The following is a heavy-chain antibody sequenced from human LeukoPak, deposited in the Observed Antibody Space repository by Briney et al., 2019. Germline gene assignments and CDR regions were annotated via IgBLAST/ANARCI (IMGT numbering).Heavy chain of an antibody. CDR1: GFTVSTNY. D-gene: IGHD5-24*01. V-gene: IGHV3-53*01. CDR3: SRAVAAGYNLFAFEI. CDR2: IYAGGNT. J-gene: IGHJ3*02. Sequence: PGGSLRLSCAASGFTVSTNYMSWVRQAPGKGLEWVSVIYAGGNTYYADSVKGRFTISRDNSKNTLHLQMNSLRAEDTAVYYCSRAVAAGYNLFAFEIWGQGVWSPSLQ.